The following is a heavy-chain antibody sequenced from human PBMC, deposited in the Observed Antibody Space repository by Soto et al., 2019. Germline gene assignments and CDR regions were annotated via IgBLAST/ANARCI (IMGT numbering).Heavy chain of an antibody. V-gene: IGHV1-69*13. J-gene: IGHJ6*02. CDR3: ATQLASSGYDAGTSYYYYGMDV. D-gene: IGHD5-12*01. CDR1: GGTFSSYA. CDR2: IIPIFGTA. Sequence: GASVKVSCKASGGTFSSYAISWVRQAPGQGLEWMGGIIPIFGTANYAQKFQGRVTITADESTSTAYMELSSLRSEDTAVYYCATQLASSGYDAGTSYYYYGMDVWAQGTTVPVSS.